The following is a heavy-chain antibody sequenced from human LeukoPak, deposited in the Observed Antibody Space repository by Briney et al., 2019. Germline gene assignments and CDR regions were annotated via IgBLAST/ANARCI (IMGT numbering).Heavy chain of an antibody. V-gene: IGHV3-23*01. J-gene: IGHJ4*02. D-gene: IGHD6-19*01. Sequence: TGGSLRLSCAASGLSFSSYAMRWVRQAPGKGLEWVSAISGSGGSTYYVGSVKGRFTISRDNSKNTLYLQVNSLRAEDTAAYYCAKSEGSSSARRFDYWGQGTLVTVSS. CDR1: GLSFSSYA. CDR3: AKSEGSSSARRFDY. CDR2: ISGSGGST.